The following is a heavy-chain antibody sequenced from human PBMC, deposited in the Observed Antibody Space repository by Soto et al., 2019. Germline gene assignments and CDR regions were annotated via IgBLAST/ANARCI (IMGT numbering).Heavy chain of an antibody. V-gene: IGHV4-59*01. J-gene: IGHJ4*02. D-gene: IGHD2-2*01. Sequence: SETLSLTCTASGGSISSSSWSWIRQPPGRGLEWIGYIYNNGRTDYNPSLKSRVTISVDTSKNHFSLKLSSVTPADTAVYYCARARFCTSTSCYHYFDFWGQGTLVTVSS. CDR3: ARARFCTSTSCYHYFDF. CDR2: IYNNGRT. CDR1: GGSISSSS.